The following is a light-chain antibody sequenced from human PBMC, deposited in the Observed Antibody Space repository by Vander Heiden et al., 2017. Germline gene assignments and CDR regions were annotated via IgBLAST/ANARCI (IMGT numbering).Light chain of an antibody. CDR1: QSVSSN. V-gene: IGKV3-15*01. J-gene: IGKJ3*01. Sequence: EIVMTQSPATLSVSPGERATLSCRASQSVSSNLAWYQQKPGQAPRLLVSGASTRATVIQAMFRGSGYGTLVTLTISSLLSEDFPVYYSQQCINGHAGLTSGPGTKLDIK. CDR3: QQCINGHAGLT. CDR2: GAS.